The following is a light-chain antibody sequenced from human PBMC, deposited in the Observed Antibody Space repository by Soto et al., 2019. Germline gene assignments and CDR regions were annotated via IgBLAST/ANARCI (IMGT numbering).Light chain of an antibody. Sequence: EIVLTQSPGTLYSSPGERATLSCRASQSINSKSLTWYQQKPGQAPRPLIYGASTRATGIPDRFRGSGSGTDVTLTITRLEPEDLAVYYCQQFGSSRVTFGHGTRLDIK. J-gene: IGKJ5*01. CDR2: GAS. CDR3: QQFGSSRVT. CDR1: QSINSKS. V-gene: IGKV3-20*01.